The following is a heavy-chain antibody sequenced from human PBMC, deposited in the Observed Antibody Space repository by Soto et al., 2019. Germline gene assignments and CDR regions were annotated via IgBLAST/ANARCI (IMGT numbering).Heavy chain of an antibody. CDR2: ISAYNGNT. CDR3: ARERITGTSGDILTGYYAAFDY. J-gene: IGHJ4*02. Sequence: ASVKVSCKASGYTFTSYGISWVRQAPGQGLEWMGWISAYNGNTNYAQKLQGRVTMTTDTSTSTAYMELRSLRADDTAVYYCARERITGTSGDILTGYYAAFDYWGQGALVTVSS. V-gene: IGHV1-18*01. CDR1: GYTFTSYG. D-gene: IGHD3-9*01.